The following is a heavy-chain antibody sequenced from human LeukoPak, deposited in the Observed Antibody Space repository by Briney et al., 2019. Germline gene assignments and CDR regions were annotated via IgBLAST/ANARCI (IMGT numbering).Heavy chain of an antibody. Sequence: GGSLRLSCAASGFTFSDYYMSWIRQAPRKGLEWVSYIGTSGTYKNYADSVKGRFTISRDNAKNSVYLQMNSLRAEDTALYYRVRYTGWNGGGTDYWGQGTLVTVSS. CDR2: IGTSGTYK. V-gene: IGHV3-11*06. CDR3: VRYTGWNGGGTDY. J-gene: IGHJ4*02. D-gene: IGHD1-1*01. CDR1: GFTFSDYY.